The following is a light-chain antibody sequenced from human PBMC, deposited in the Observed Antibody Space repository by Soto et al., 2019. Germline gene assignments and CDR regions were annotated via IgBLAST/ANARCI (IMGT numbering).Light chain of an antibody. CDR2: DAS. J-gene: IGKJ1*01. V-gene: IGKV1-5*01. CDR1: QTINNW. CDR3: QQYSSYWT. Sequence: DIQMTQSPSTLSASVGDRVTITCRASQTINNWLAWYQQKPGQAPKLLIYDASNLEGGVPSRFSGSGSGTEFALTINSLQSDDVATYYCQQYSSYWTFGQGTKMEIK.